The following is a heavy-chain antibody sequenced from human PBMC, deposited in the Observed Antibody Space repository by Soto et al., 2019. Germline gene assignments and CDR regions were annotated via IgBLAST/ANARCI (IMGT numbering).Heavy chain of an antibody. CDR2: ISRTGSRA. Sequence: EVQLSDSGGGLVQPGGSLRLSCAASGFTFRRYAMSWVRQALGKGLEWVSAISRTGSRAYYADFVKGRFTLSRDTSKNTLYLQMNSLRAENTAVYCCAKESTGLYETNHFDYWGQGNLVTVSS. CDR3: AKESTGLYETNHFDY. CDR1: GFTFRRYA. V-gene: IGHV3-23*01. J-gene: IGHJ4*02. D-gene: IGHD3-16*02.